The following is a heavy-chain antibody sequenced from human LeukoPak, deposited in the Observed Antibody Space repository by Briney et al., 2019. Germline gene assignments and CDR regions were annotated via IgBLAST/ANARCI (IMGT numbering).Heavy chain of an antibody. J-gene: IGHJ4*02. CDR3: AKEYSGSFSPFPSYFDY. Sequence: GGSLRLSCAATGFTFSTYAMNWVRQAPGKGLEWVSAISGSGAKTYYADFVKGRFTISRDNSKNTLYLQMNSLRAEDTAVYYCAKEYSGSFSPFPSYFDYWGQGTLVTVSS. D-gene: IGHD1-26*01. V-gene: IGHV3-23*01. CDR2: ISGSGAKT. CDR1: GFTFSTYA.